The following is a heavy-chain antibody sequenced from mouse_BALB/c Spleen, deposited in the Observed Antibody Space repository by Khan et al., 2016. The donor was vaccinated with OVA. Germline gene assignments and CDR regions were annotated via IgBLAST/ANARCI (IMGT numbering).Heavy chain of an antibody. Sequence: QIQLVQSGPELKKPGETVKISCKASGYIFTNYGINWVKQAPGEGLKWMGWIKTNSGDPTYAEEFKGRFAFSLETSARTAYLQINNLQHEDTATYFCARRLNALDYWGRGTSVTVSS. V-gene: IGHV9-3*02. D-gene: IGHD1-2*01. CDR1: GYIFTNYG. CDR2: IKTNSGDP. J-gene: IGHJ4*01. CDR3: ARRLNALDY.